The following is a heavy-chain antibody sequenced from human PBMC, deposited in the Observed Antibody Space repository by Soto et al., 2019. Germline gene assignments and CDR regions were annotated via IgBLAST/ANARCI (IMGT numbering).Heavy chain of an antibody. Sequence: EVQLLESGGGLVQPGGSLRLSCAASGFTFSSYAMSWVRQAPGKGLEWVSAISGSGGSTYYADSVKGRFTISRDNYKNTLYLQMNSLRAEDTAVYYCAKESSSWYYYYYYGMDVWGQGTTVTVSS. CDR2: ISGSGGST. J-gene: IGHJ6*02. V-gene: IGHV3-23*01. D-gene: IGHD6-13*01. CDR1: GFTFSSYA. CDR3: AKESSSWYYYYYYGMDV.